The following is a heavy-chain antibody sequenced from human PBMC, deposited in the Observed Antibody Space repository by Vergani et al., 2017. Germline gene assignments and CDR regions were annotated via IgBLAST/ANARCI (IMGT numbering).Heavy chain of an antibody. CDR2: ISYDGSNK. D-gene: IGHD3-22*01. CDR3: ARESYYYDSSGYYPY. CDR1: GFTFSSYG. Sequence: QVQLVESGGGVVQPGRSLRLSCAASGFTFSSYGMHWVRQAPGKGLEWVAVISYDGSNKYYADSVKGRFTISRDNSKNTLYLQMNSLRAEDTAVYYCARESYYYDSSGYYPYWGQGTLVTVSS. J-gene: IGHJ4*02. V-gene: IGHV3-30*03.